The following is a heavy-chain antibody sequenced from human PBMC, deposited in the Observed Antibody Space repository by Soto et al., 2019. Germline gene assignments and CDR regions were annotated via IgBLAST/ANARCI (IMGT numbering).Heavy chain of an antibody. D-gene: IGHD2-8*02. CDR1: GGTFSSYA. CDR3: ESDPTDSNNGMVVHAKDGMDV. CDR2: IIPIFGRA. Sequence: QLQLVQSGAEVKKPGSSVKVSCKASGGTFSSYAFSWVRQAPGQGLEWMGGIIPIFGRANYAQKFQGRVRITADASTSTGYMELSRLRPEDTAVSYCESDPTDSNNGMVVHAKDGMDVWSHATTVTVSS. J-gene: IGHJ6*02. V-gene: IGHV1-69*12.